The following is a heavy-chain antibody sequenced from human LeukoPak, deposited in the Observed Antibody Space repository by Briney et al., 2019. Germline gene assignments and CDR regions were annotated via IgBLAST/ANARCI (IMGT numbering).Heavy chain of an antibody. CDR3: AKDHIYRDGYNSFDY. D-gene: IGHD5-24*01. Sequence: GGSXRLSCAASGFTFSSYAMNWVRQXRGKGVQWVSVITSSGGSTYYADSVKGRFTIYRDNSKNTVYVKMNSLRAEDTAVYYCAKDHIYRDGYNSFDYWGQGTLVTVSS. V-gene: IGHV3-23*01. J-gene: IGHJ4*02. CDR1: GFTFSSYA. CDR2: ITSSGGST.